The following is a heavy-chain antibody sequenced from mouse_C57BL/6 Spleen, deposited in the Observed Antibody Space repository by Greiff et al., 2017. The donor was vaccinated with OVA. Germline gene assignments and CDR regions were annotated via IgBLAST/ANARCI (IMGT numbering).Heavy chain of an antibody. CDR2: ISYDGSN. CDR3: ARENDYPYYYFDY. J-gene: IGHJ2*01. CDR1: GYSITSGYY. V-gene: IGHV3-6*01. D-gene: IGHD2-4*01. Sequence: DVKLQESGPGLVKPSQSLSLTCSVTGYSITSGYYWNWIRQFPGNKLEWMGYISYDGSNNYNPSLKNRISITRDTSKNQFFLKLNSVTTEDTATYYCARENDYPYYYFDYWGQGTTLTVSS.